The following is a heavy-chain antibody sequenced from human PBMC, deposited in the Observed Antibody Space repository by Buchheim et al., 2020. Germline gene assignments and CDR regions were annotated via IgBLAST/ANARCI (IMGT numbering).Heavy chain of an antibody. D-gene: IGHD6-6*01. V-gene: IGHV4-39*02. Sequence: QLQLQESGPGLVKPSETLSLTCTVSGGSISSSPYYWGWVRQPPGKGLEWIGYIYYTGNSYYNSSLKSRVSISVDTSKIHFSLNLNSVTAADTAVYYCATYISSPLGYFNNWGQGTL. CDR1: GGSISSSPYY. CDR2: IYYTGNS. CDR3: ATYISSPLGYFNN. J-gene: IGHJ4*02.